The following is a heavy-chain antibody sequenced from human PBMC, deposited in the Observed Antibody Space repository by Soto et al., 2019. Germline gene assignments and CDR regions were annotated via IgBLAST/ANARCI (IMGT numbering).Heavy chain of an antibody. J-gene: IGHJ6*03. Sequence: SETLSLTCTVSGGSISSYYWSWIRQPPGKGLEWIGYIYYSGSTNYNPSLKSRVTISVDTSKNQFSLKLSSVTAADTAVYYCGRGASTGYCSGGSCYLSPFGCYYYYMEVWGKGTTVTVSS. CDR3: GRGASTGYCSGGSCYLSPFGCYYYYMEV. D-gene: IGHD2-15*01. V-gene: IGHV4-59*01. CDR1: GGSISSYY. CDR2: IYYSGST.